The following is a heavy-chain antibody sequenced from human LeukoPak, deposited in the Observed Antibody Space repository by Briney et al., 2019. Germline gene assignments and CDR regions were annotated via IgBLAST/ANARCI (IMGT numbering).Heavy chain of an antibody. CDR3: ARDRMISGWYNWLDP. J-gene: IGHJ5*02. V-gene: IGHV3-7*03. CDR2: IKQDGSEK. Sequence: GGSLRLTCAASGFTFSSYWMSWVRQAPGKGLEWVANIKQDGSEKYYVDSVKGRFTISRDNAKNSLYLQMNSLRAEDTAVYYCARDRMISGWYNWLDPWGQGTLVTVSS. D-gene: IGHD6-19*01. CDR1: GFTFSSYW.